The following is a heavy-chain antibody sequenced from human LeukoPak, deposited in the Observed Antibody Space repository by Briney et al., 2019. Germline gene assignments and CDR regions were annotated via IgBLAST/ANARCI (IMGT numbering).Heavy chain of an antibody. D-gene: IGHD3-10*01. CDR1: GFTFSTFD. CDR2: ISSSGSSI. Sequence: GGSLRLSCAASGFTFSTFDMNWVRQAPGKGLEWVSYISSSGSSIYYADSVKGRFTISRDNAKNSLFLQMDSLRAEDTAVYYCARDRGLIDYWGQGTLVTVSS. CDR3: ARDRGLIDY. V-gene: IGHV3-48*03. J-gene: IGHJ4*02.